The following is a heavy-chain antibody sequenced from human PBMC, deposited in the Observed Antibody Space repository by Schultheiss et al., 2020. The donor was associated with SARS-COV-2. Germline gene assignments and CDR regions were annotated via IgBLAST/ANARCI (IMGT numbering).Heavy chain of an antibody. CDR1: GFTFSSYS. V-gene: IGHV3-21*05. D-gene: IGHD1-1*01. Sequence: GGSLRLSCAASGFTFSSYSMNWVRQAPGKGLEWVSYISSSSSYIYYADSVKGRFTISRDNAKNSLYLQMNSLRAEDTAVYYCARAKLEPTYYYYYMDVWGKGTTVTVSS. J-gene: IGHJ6*03. CDR3: ARAKLEPTYYYYYMDV. CDR2: ISSSSSYI.